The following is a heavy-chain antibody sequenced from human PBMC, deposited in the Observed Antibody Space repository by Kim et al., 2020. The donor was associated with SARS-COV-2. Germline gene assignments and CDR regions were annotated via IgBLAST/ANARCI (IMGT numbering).Heavy chain of an antibody. V-gene: IGHV1-46*01. J-gene: IGHJ4*02. CDR2: INPSGAGT. Sequence: VKKPGASVKVSCKASGYTFTSYYMHWVRQAPGQGLEWMGLINPSGAGTTYAQKFQGRVTMTRDTSTSTVYMELSSLRSDDTAVYYCAPEVPRSYHFDYWGQGTLVTVSS. D-gene: IGHD1-26*01. CDR3: APEVPRSYHFDY. CDR1: GYTFTSYY.